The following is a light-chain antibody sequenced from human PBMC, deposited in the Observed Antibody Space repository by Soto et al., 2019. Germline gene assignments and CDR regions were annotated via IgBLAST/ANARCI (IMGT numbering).Light chain of an antibody. J-gene: IGLJ3*02. V-gene: IGLV2-23*02. CDR3: YSNPYGPWV. CDR1: SSDVGSSNL. CDR2: EVS. Sequence: QSALTQPASVSGSPGQSITISCTGTSSDVGSSNLVSWYQQHPGKAPKVIIYEVSKRPLGVSNRFSGSKSGNTASLTISGLQAEDEADYYCYSNPYGPWVFGGGTKLTVL.